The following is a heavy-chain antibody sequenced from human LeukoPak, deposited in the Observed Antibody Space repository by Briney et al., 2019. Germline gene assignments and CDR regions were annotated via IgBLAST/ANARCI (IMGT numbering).Heavy chain of an antibody. Sequence: SETLSLTCNVSGDSISSSSYYWGWIRQPPGKGLEWIGYIYYSGSTNYNPSLKSRVTISVDTSKNQFSLNLSSVTAADTAVYYCARDLLSTAGYFDYWGQGTLVTVSS. J-gene: IGHJ4*02. CDR2: IYYSGST. D-gene: IGHD6-19*01. V-gene: IGHV4-61*01. CDR1: GDSISSSSYY. CDR3: ARDLLSTAGYFDY.